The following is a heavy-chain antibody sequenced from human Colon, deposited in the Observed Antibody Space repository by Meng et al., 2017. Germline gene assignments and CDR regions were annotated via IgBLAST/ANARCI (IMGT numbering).Heavy chain of an antibody. Sequence: EVQLVESGGGLVKPGGSLRLSCAASGFTFSRYSMNWVRQAPGKGLEWVSSISSSSSYADSVKGRFTISRDNAKNSLYLQMNSLRAEDTAVYYCARGRVVVVASPSDYWGQGTLVTVSS. CDR2: ISSSSS. CDR3: ARGRVVVVASPSDY. D-gene: IGHD2-15*01. CDR1: GFTFSRYS. J-gene: IGHJ4*02. V-gene: IGHV3-21*01.